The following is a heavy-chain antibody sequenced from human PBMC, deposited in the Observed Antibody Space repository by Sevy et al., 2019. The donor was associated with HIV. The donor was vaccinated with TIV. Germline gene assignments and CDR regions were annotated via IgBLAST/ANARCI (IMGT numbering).Heavy chain of an antibody. Sequence: ASVKVSCKASGYTFTSYGISWVRQAPGQGLEWMGWISAYNGNTNYAQKLQGRVTMTTDTSTSTAYMELRSLRSDDTAVYYCARGRAVAGMGDLGYWGQGTLVTVSS. CDR1: GYTFTSYG. CDR2: ISAYNGNT. J-gene: IGHJ4*02. D-gene: IGHD6-19*01. V-gene: IGHV1-18*01. CDR3: ARGRAVAGMGDLGY.